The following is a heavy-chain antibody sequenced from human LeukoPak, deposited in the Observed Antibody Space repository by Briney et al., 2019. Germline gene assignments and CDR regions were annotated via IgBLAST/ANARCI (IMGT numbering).Heavy chain of an antibody. D-gene: IGHD1-14*01. V-gene: IGHV4-39*01. CDR1: GGSISGSSYY. Sequence: SETLSLTCTVSGGSISGSSYYWGWIRQPPGKGLEWIGSIYYSGSTYYNPSLKSRVTISVDTSKNQFSLKLTSVTAADTAVYYCARLNKPGWFDPWGQGTLVTVSS. CDR2: IYYSGST. J-gene: IGHJ5*02. CDR3: ARLNKPGWFDP.